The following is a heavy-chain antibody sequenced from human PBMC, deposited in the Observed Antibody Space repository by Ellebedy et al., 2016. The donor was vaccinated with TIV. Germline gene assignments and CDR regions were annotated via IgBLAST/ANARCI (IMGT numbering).Heavy chain of an antibody. CDR2: IYHSGST. D-gene: IGHD3-10*01. CDR1: GGSINNYY. J-gene: IGHJ6*02. Sequence: MPSETLSLTCNVSGGSINNYYWSWIRQPPGKGLEWIGYIYHSGSTNYNPSLKSPVTISVDTSKYQFSLKLSSMTAADTAVYYGARLLITMVYGMDVWGQGTTVTVSS. CDR3: ARLLITMVYGMDV. V-gene: IGHV4-59*12.